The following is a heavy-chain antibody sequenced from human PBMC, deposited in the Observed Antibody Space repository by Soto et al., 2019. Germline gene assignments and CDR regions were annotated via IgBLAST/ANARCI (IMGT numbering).Heavy chain of an antibody. CDR3: ARDWTGYFGL. V-gene: IGHV3-30-3*01. J-gene: IGHJ2*01. Sequence: GGSLRLSCTASGFSFSSYAMYWFRQPPGKGLGWVAVISHDGINKYYADSVKGRFTISRDNSKHSLDLQMNSLRGEDTAVYYCARDWTGYFGLWGRGTLVTVSS. CDR1: GFSFSSYA. D-gene: IGHD3-3*01. CDR2: ISHDGINK.